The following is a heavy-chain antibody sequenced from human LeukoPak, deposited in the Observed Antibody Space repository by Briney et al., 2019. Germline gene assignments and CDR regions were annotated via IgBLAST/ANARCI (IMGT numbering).Heavy chain of an antibody. D-gene: IGHD3-22*01. CDR3: ATDGDRYYYDSSGPY. J-gene: IGHJ4*02. CDR2: IYSGGNT. Sequence: PGGSLRLSCAASGFTFSSNYMTWVRQAPGKGLEWVSVIYSGGNTYYADSVKGRFTISRDNSKNTLYLQMNSLRAEDTAVYYCATDGDRYYYDSSGPYWGQGTLVTVSS. V-gene: IGHV3-66*01. CDR1: GFTFSSNY.